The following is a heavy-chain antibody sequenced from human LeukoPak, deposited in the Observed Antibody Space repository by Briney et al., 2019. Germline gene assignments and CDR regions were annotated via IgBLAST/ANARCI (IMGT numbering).Heavy chain of an antibody. V-gene: IGHV3-33*01. J-gene: IGHJ4*02. D-gene: IGHD3-10*01. CDR1: GFTFSTYG. Sequence: GGSLRLPCAASGFTFSTYGMHWVRQAPGKGLEWVAVIWSDGSTKKYADSVKGRFTMSRDNSENTLYLQMNSLRAEDTAVYYCATDRGGAPFDYWGQGTLVTVSS. CDR3: ATDRGGAPFDY. CDR2: IWSDGSTK.